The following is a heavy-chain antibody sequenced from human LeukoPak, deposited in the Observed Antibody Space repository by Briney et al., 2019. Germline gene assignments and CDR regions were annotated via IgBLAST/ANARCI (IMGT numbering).Heavy chain of an antibody. CDR1: GFTFSNAW. V-gene: IGHV3-48*04. CDR2: ISSSSSTI. J-gene: IGHJ4*02. Sequence: PGGSLRLSCAASGFTFSNAWMSWVRQAPGKGLEWVSYISSSSSTIYYADSVKGRFTISRDNAKNSLYLQMNSLRAEDTAVYYCAREVPPFDYWGQGTLVTVSS. CDR3: AREVPPFDY.